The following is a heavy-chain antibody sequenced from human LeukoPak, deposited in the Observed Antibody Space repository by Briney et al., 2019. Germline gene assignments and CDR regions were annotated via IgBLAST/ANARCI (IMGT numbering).Heavy chain of an antibody. Sequence: SETLSLTCTVSGGSITSYFWTWIRQPPGKGLEWIGYIYHSGTTNYIPSLNSRASISADTSKNQFSLKLTSVTAADTAMYYCAQKAPFSPAYSQQWGQGTLVTVSP. J-gene: IGHJ1*01. CDR3: AQKAPFSPAYSQQ. V-gene: IGHV4-59*01. D-gene: IGHD2/OR15-2a*01. CDR2: IYHSGTT. CDR1: GGSITSYF.